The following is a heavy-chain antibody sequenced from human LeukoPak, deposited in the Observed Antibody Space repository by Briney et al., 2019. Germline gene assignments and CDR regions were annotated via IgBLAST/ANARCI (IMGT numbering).Heavy chain of an antibody. V-gene: IGHV3-30*18. CDR3: AKDPAIFQRWLQPIFDY. CDR1: GFTFSSYG. CDR2: ISYDGSNK. J-gene: IGHJ4*02. D-gene: IGHD5-24*01. Sequence: GGSLRLSCAASGFTFSSYGMHWVRQAPGKGLEWVAVISYDGSNKYYADSVKGRFTISRDNSKNTLYLQMNSLRAEDTAVYYCAKDPAIFQRWLQPIFDYWGQGTLVTVSS.